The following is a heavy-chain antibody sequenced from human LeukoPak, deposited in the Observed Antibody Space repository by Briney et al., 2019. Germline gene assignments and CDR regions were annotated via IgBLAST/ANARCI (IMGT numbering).Heavy chain of an antibody. D-gene: IGHD1-26*01. Sequence: GGSLRLSCAASGFTFSGYAMHWVRQAPGKGLEWVAVISYDGSNKYYTDSVKGRFTISRDNSKNTLYLQMNSLRAEDTAVYYCARGFGGSYYVDYWGQGTLVTVSS. J-gene: IGHJ4*02. CDR3: ARGFGGSYYVDY. CDR2: ISYDGSNK. V-gene: IGHV3-30-3*01. CDR1: GFTFSGYA.